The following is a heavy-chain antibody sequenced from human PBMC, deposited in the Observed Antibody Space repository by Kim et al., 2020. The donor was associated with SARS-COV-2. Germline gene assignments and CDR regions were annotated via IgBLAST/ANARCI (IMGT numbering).Heavy chain of an antibody. CDR1: GGSISSSSYY. CDR3: ARQFSQQLDHWFDP. Sequence: SETLSLTCTVSGGSISSSSYYWGWIRQPPGKGLEWIGSIYYSGSTYYNPSLKSRVTISVDTSKNQFSLKLSSVTAADTAVYYCARQFSQQLDHWFDPWGQGALVTVSS. D-gene: IGHD6-13*01. V-gene: IGHV4-39*01. J-gene: IGHJ5*02. CDR2: IYYSGST.